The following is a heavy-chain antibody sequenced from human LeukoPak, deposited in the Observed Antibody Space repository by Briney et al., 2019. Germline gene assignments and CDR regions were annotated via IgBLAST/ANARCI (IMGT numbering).Heavy chain of an antibody. CDR3: ARDLIAVRPNWFDP. V-gene: IGHV1-18*01. D-gene: IGHD6-6*01. CDR1: GYTFTTYG. CDR2: ISAYNGNT. Sequence: GASVSVSCKASGYTFTTYGISWVRQAPGQGLEWMGWISAYNGNTNYAQKLQGRVTMTTDASTSTAYMELRSLRYDDTAVYYCARDLIAVRPNWFDPWGQGTLVTVSS. J-gene: IGHJ5*02.